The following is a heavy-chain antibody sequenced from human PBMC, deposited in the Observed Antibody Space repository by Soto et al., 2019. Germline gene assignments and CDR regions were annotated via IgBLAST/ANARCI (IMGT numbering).Heavy chain of an antibody. CDR1: GGTFSSYA. D-gene: IGHD1-7*01. CDR3: VSPPPQEYNWNSALWYYYYYGMDV. V-gene: IGHV1-69*01. Sequence: QVQLVQSGAEVKKPGSSVKVSCKASGGTFSSYAISWVRQAPGQGLEWMGGIIPIFGTANYAQKFQGRVRITADESTSTDDMELSSLRAEDTAVYYCVSPPPQEYNWNSALWYYYYYGMDVWGQGTTVTVSS. CDR2: IIPIFGTA. J-gene: IGHJ6*02.